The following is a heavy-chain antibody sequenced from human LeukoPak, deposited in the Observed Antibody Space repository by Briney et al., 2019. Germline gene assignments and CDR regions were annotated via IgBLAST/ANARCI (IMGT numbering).Heavy chain of an antibody. Sequence: ASVKVSCEASGDTFTDYYIHWVRQAPGQGLEWMGWINPNSGGTNYAQKFQGRVTMTRDTSISTAYMELSSLRSDDTAVFYCASARGYSYVAYWGQGTLVTVSS. CDR1: GDTFTDYY. D-gene: IGHD5-18*01. J-gene: IGHJ4*02. V-gene: IGHV1-2*02. CDR3: ASARGYSYVAY. CDR2: INPNSGGT.